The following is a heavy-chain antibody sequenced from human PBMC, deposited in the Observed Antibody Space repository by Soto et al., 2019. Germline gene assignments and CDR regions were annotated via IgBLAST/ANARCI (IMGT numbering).Heavy chain of an antibody. CDR3: ARRGSGSWYCDY. CDR2: IYYSGST. V-gene: IGHV4-39*01. J-gene: IGHJ4*02. Sequence: QLQLQESGPGLVKPSDTLSLTCTVSGGSISTNSYYWGWIRQPPGKGLEWIGSIYYSGSTFYNPSLEPRXXIXGXXSKPQFSLKLSSVTAADTAVFFWARRGSGSWYCDYWGQGALVTVSS. D-gene: IGHD6-13*01. CDR1: GGSISTNSYY.